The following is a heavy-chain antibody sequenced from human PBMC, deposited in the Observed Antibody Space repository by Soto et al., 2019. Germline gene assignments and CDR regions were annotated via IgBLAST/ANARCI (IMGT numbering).Heavy chain of an antibody. CDR1: WFADSATC. CDR3: ARDALGLDV. Sequence: GASRRLSCVVSWFADSATCMSWVRQAPGQGLEWVSVLTASGNTIYADAVKGRFTVSRDISKNTVYLQLNSVTVEDTGLYYCARDALGLDVWGQGTTVNVSS. V-gene: IGHV3-53*01. J-gene: IGHJ6*02. CDR2: LTASGNT.